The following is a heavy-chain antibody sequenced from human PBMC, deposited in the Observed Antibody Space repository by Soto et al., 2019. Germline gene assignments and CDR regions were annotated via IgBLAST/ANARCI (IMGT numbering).Heavy chain of an antibody. CDR1: GYIFTSYD. D-gene: IGHD5-12*01. J-gene: IGHJ6*02. V-gene: IGHV1-8*01. CDR2: MHPTSGST. CDR3: ARGRYSGDQGFDV. Sequence: ASVKVSCKASGYIFTSYDVNWVRRATGQGLEWMGWMHPTSGSTGFARNFQGRVTMTRNTSISTAYMELSILRSDDTAVYYCARGRYSGDQGFDVWGQGTTVTVSS.